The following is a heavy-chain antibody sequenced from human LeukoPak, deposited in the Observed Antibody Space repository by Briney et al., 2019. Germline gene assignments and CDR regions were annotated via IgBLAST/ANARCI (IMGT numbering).Heavy chain of an antibody. D-gene: IGHD3-3*01. J-gene: IGHJ5*02. CDR2: ISSSSSYI. CDR3: ARDLYDFWSGYFGINWFDP. Sequence: PGGSLRLSCAASGFTFSSYSMTWVRQAPGRGLEWVSSISSSSSYIYYADSVKGRLTISRDNAKNSLYLQMNSLRAEDTAVCYCARDLYDFWSGYFGINWFDPWGQGTLVTVSS. V-gene: IGHV3-21*01. CDR1: GFTFSSYS.